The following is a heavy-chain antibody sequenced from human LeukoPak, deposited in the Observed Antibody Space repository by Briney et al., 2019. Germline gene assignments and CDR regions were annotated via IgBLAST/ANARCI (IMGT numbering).Heavy chain of an antibody. J-gene: IGHJ4*02. CDR1: GFTFRNYG. CDR3: ARDRSRITMTVAVTRGYYFDY. Sequence: GGSLRLSCAASGFTFRNYGMHWVRQAPGKGLEWVSFIRYDGNNENYEDSVKGRFTISRDNSKNTLYLQMNSLRAEDTAIYYCARDRSRITMTVAVTRGYYFDYWGQGTLVTVSS. CDR2: IRYDGNNE. D-gene: IGHD3-22*01. V-gene: IGHV3-30*02.